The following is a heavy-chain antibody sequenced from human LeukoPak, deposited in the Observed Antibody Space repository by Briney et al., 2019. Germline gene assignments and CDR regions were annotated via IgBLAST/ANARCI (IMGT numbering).Heavy chain of an antibody. CDR2: ISSSGGSI. CDR1: GFTFSDYY. Sequence: PGGSLRLSCVASGFTFSDYYMSWIRQAPGKGLEWVSFISSSGGSIYYADSVKGRFTISRDNAKNSLYLQMNSLRAEDTAVYYCARVFFRSGWPERYMDVWGKGTTVTVSS. CDR3: ARVFFRSGWPERYMDV. J-gene: IGHJ6*03. V-gene: IGHV3-11*04. D-gene: IGHD6-19*01.